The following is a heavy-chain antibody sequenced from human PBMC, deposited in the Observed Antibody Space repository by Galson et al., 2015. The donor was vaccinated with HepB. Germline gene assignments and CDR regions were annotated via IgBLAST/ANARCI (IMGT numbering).Heavy chain of an antibody. CDR2: IDWDDDK. J-gene: IGHJ4*02. CDR1: GFSLSTSGMR. Sequence: PALVKPTQTLTLTCTFSGFSLSTSGMRVSWIRQPPGKALEWLARIDWDDDKFYSTSLKTRLTISKDTSKKQVVLTMTNMGPVDTATYYWARMGPGRYFDYWGQGTLVTVSS. CDR3: ARMGPGRYFDY. V-gene: IGHV2-70*04.